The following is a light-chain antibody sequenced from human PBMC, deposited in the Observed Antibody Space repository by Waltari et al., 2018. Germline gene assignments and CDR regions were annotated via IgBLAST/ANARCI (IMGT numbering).Light chain of an antibody. V-gene: IGLV2-11*01. J-gene: IGLJ2*01. CDR3: CSYTGTYTFGVV. CDR1: SSDVGGYNY. CDR2: DVS. Sequence: QSALTQPRSVSGSPGQSVTISCAGSSSDVGGYNYVSWYQQHPSKAPKLIIYDVSERPSGVPDRFSGSKSGDTASLIISGLQADDEATYYCCSYTGTYTFGVVFGGGTKLTVL.